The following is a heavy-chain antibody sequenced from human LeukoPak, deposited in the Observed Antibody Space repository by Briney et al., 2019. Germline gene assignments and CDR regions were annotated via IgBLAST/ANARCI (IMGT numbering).Heavy chain of an antibody. Sequence: SQTLSLTCAVSGGSISSGGYSWSRIRQPPGKGLEWIGYIYHSGSTYYNPSLKSRVTISVDTSKNQFSLKLSSVTAADTAVYYCARGRDSSGYRGSYYYYGMDVWGQGTTVTVSS. V-gene: IGHV4-30-2*01. CDR3: ARGRDSSGYRGSYYYYGMDV. D-gene: IGHD3-22*01. J-gene: IGHJ6*02. CDR2: IYHSGST. CDR1: GGSISSGGYS.